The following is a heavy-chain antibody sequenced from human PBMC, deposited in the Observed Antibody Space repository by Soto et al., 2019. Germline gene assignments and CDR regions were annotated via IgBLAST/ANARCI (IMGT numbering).Heavy chain of an antibody. CDR2: IIPIFASP. Sequence: VQLVQSGAEVKKPGSSVKVSCKASGGTFNTDSITWLRQAPGQGLEWLGGIIPIFASPNYAPMFQGRVTIAADESTTTAYMELSSLRSEDTAVYYCAIEVVTVTTLGHFDSWGQGTLITVSS. D-gene: IGHD4-17*01. J-gene: IGHJ4*02. V-gene: IGHV1-69*01. CDR3: AIEVVTVTTLGHFDS. CDR1: GGTFNTDS.